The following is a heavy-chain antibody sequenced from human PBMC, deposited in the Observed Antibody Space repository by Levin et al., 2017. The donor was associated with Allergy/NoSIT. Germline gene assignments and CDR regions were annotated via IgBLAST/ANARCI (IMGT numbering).Heavy chain of an antibody. J-gene: IGHJ4*02. D-gene: IGHD3-10*01. V-gene: IGHV3-21*01. Sequence: PGGSLRLSCAASGFTFSSYSMNWVRQAPGKGLEGVSSISSSSRYIYYADSVKGRFTNSRDNAKNSLYLQMNSLRAEDTAVYYWARESMVQGVPEGLFDYWGQGTLVTVSS. CDR2: ISSSSRYI. CDR1: GFTFSSYS. CDR3: ARESMVQGVPEGLFDY.